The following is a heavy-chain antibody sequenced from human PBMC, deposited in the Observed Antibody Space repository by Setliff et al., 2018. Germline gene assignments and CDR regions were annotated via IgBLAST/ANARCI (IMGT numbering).Heavy chain of an antibody. CDR3: ARGEVFVDY. J-gene: IGHJ4*02. Sequence: SETLSLTCSVSGDSILDTSSYWGWFRRPPGKGLEWLGTIYYTGATFDHPSLKSRLTMSIDTSKNHFSLKLSSVTAADTAVYFCARGEVFVDYWGQGTLVTVSS. CDR1: GDSILDTSSY. D-gene: IGHD1-20*01. CDR2: IYYTGAT. V-gene: IGHV4-39*02.